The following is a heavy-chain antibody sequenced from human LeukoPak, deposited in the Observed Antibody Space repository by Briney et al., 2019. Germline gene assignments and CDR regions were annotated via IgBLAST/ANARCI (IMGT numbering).Heavy chain of an antibody. CDR2: IYHSGST. D-gene: IGHD1-1*01. V-gene: IGHV4-30-2*01. CDR1: GGSISSGGYS. J-gene: IGHJ3*02. CDR3: ARDPYDQDDAFDI. Sequence: SETLSLTCAVSGGSISSGGYSWSWIRQPPGKGLEWIGYIYHSGSTYYNPSLKSRVTISVDRSKNQFSLKLSSVTAADTAVYYCARDPYDQDDAFDIWGQGTMVTVSS.